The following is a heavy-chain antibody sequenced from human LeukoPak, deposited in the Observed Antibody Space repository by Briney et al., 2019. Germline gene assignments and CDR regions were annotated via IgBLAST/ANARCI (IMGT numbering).Heavy chain of an antibody. J-gene: IGHJ5*02. D-gene: IGHD6-13*01. CDR1: GGSFSGYY. Sequence: SETLSLTCAVYGGSFSGYYCSWIRQPPGKGLEWIGEINHSGSTNYNPSLKSRVTISVDTSKNQFSLKLSSVTAADTAVYYCARQGSSSWFNWFDPWGQGTPVTVSS. CDR2: INHSGST. CDR3: ARQGSSSWFNWFDP. V-gene: IGHV4-34*01.